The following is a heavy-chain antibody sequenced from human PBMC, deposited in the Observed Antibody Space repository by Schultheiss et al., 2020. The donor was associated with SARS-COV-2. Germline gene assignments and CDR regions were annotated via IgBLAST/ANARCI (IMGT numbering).Heavy chain of an antibody. CDR1: GFSPSTSGVG. V-gene: IGHV2-5*02. CDR3: AHVDTAMDSFDY. J-gene: IGHJ4*02. CDR2: IYWDDDK. Sequence: SGPTLVQPTPTLTLTCTFSGFSPSTSGVGVGWIRQPPGKALEWLALIYWDDDKRYSPSLRSRLTITKDTSKNQVVLTMTNMDPVDTATYYCAHVDTAMDSFDYWGQGTLVTVSS. D-gene: IGHD5-18*01.